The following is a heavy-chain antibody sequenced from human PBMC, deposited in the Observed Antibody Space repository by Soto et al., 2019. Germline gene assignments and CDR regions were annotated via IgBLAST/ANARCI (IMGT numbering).Heavy chain of an antibody. CDR2: IYSGGST. Sequence: EVQLVETGGGLIQPGGSLRLSCSASGFTVSSNYMSWVRQAPGKGLEWVSVIYSGGSTYYADSVKGRFTISRDNYKNPQYIQRNSLTAEDTAVYYCARGFGPIVRGVSLYYSCQRTLATVSS. V-gene: IGHV3-53*02. J-gene: IGHJ4*02. CDR1: GFTVSSNY. CDR3: ARGFGPIVRGVSLYY. D-gene: IGHD3-10*01.